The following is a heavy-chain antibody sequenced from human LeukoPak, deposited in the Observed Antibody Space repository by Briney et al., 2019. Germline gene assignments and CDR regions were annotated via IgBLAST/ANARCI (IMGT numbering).Heavy chain of an antibody. J-gene: IGHJ3*02. CDR3: ASGSYAFAHDAFDI. CDR2: IYYSGST. Sequence: SETLSLTCTVSGGSISSYYWSWIRQPPGKGLEWIGYIYYSGSTNYNPSLKSRVTISVDTSKNQFSLKLSSVTAADTAVYYCASGSYAFAHDAFDIWGQGTMVTVSS. D-gene: IGHD1-26*01. V-gene: IGHV4-59*01. CDR1: GGSISSYY.